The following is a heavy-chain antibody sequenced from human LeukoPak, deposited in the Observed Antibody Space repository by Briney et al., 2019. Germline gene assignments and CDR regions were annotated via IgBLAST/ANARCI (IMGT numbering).Heavy chain of an antibody. J-gene: IGHJ3*02. D-gene: IGHD3-16*02. Sequence: GGSLRLSCAASGFTFSSYAMSWVRQAPGKGLEWLSLILHNGDSTYYADSVKGRFTISRDNSKNTLYLQMNSLRAEDTAVYYCARLSSFAFDIWGQGTMVTVSS. CDR2: ILHNGDST. CDR1: GFTFSSYA. V-gene: IGHV3-23*01. CDR3: ARLSSFAFDI.